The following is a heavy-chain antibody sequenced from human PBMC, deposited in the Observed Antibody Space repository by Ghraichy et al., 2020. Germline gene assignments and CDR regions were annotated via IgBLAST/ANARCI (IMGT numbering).Heavy chain of an antibody. J-gene: IGHJ5*02. D-gene: IGHD3-10*01. CDR2: IKDDGSYT. Sequence: GGSLRLSCAASGFTLTTYWMHWVRQAPGKGLVWVSCIKDDGSYTNYADSVKGRFTISRDSASNTLYLQMNSLRAEDTAVYYCARAGSAAGGYNWFDPWGQGTLVTVSS. V-gene: IGHV3-74*01. CDR1: GFTLTTYW. CDR3: ARAGSAAGGYNWFDP.